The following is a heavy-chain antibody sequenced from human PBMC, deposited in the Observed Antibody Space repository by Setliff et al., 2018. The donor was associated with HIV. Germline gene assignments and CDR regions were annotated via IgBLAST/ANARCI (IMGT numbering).Heavy chain of an antibody. CDR2: IYYSGST. CDR3: ARDPPGYGDSNDY. CDR1: GGPVGSGSYY. V-gene: IGHV4-61*01. J-gene: IGHJ4*02. D-gene: IGHD4-17*01. Sequence: SETLSLTCTVSGGPVGSGSYYWRWIRQSPGKGLEWIGYIYYSGSTTYNPTLKSRVTMSIDTSKNQFSLKVRSVSAADTAVYYCARDPPGYGDSNDYWGQGMLVTVSS.